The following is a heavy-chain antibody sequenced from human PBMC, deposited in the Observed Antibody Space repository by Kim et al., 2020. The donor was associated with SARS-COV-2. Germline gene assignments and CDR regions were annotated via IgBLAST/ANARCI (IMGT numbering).Heavy chain of an antibody. Sequence: SETLSLTCAVYGGSFSGYYWSWIRKPPGKGMEWIGEINHSGSTNYNPSLKSRVTISVDTSKNQFSLKLSSVTAADTAVYYCARGGSAAAAQYYFDYWGQGTLVTVSS. J-gene: IGHJ4*02. CDR1: GGSFSGYY. V-gene: IGHV4-34*01. CDR2: INHSGST. CDR3: ARGGSAAAAQYYFDY. D-gene: IGHD6-13*01.